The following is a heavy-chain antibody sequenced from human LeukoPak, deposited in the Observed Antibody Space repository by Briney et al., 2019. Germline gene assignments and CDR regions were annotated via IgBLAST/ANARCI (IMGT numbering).Heavy chain of an antibody. V-gene: IGHV1-69*01. Sequence: KISCKGSGYSFTSYWIGWVRQAPGQGLEWMGGIIPIFGTANYAQKFQGRVTITADESTSTAYMELSSLRSEDTAVYYCARGKVFGVARGPNYFDYWGQGTLVTVSS. D-gene: IGHD3-3*01. CDR2: IIPIFGTA. CDR3: ARGKVFGVARGPNYFDY. CDR1: GYSFTSYW. J-gene: IGHJ4*02.